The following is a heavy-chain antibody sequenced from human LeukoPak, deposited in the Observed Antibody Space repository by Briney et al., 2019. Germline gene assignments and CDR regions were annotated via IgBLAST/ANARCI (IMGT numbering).Heavy chain of an antibody. CDR3: ARHHREYSSSHYGMDV. CDR1: GFTFSGYG. J-gene: IGHJ6*02. V-gene: IGHV3-30*03. CDR2: ISYDGSNK. Sequence: GRSLRLSCAASGFTFSGYGMHWVRQAPGKGLERVAVISYDGSNKYYADSVKGRFTISRDNSKNTLYLQMNSLRAEDTAVYYCARHHREYSSSHYGMDVWGQGTTVTVSS. D-gene: IGHD6-13*01.